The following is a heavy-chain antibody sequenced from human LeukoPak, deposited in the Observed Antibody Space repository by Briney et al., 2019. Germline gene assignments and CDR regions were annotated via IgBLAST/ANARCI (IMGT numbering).Heavy chain of an antibody. V-gene: IGHV3-74*01. Sequence: GGSLRLSCAASGFTFSNYWMHWVRQAPGKGLVWVSLINNDGSTTTCADSVKGRFSISRDNAKNTLYLQMNSLRAEDTAVYYCARANLGAFDVWGQGTMVTVSS. J-gene: IGHJ3*01. CDR2: INNDGSTT. CDR3: ARANLGAFDV. D-gene: IGHD4/OR15-4a*01. CDR1: GFTFSNYW.